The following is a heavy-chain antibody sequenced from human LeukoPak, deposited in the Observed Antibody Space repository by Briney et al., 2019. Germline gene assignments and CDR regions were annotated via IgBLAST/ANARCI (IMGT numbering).Heavy chain of an antibody. J-gene: IGHJ5*02. Sequence: GGSLRLSCAASGFTFSSYWMSWVRQVPGKGLEWVANIKQDGSEKYYVDSVKGRFTISRDNAKNSLYLQMNSLRAEDTAVYYCARDVVIRFLEEWFDPWGQGTLVTVSS. V-gene: IGHV3-7*01. CDR3: ARDVVIRFLEEWFDP. D-gene: IGHD3-3*01. CDR2: IKQDGSEK. CDR1: GFTFSSYW.